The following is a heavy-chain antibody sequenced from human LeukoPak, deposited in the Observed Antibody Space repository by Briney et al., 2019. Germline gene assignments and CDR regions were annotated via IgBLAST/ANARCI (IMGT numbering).Heavy chain of an antibody. CDR3: ARASNTLYGGQFFDS. Sequence: ASVKVSCKASGYTFTGNNIHWVRQAPGHGLECMGWIHVKNGDTNYEQNFRGRVTMTMDTSTSTAYMELSGLRSDDTAVYYCARASNTLYGGQFFDSWGQGTLVAVSS. CDR1: GYTFTGNN. CDR2: IHVKNGDT. D-gene: IGHD2-15*01. J-gene: IGHJ4*02. V-gene: IGHV1-2*02.